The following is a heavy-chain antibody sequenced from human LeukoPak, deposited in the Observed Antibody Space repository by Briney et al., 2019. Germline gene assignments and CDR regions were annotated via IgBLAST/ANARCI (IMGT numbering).Heavy chain of an antibody. CDR2: IIPIFGTA. CDR1: GGTFSSYA. J-gene: IGHJ4*02. D-gene: IGHD5-18*01. CDR3: ARDRGTAMDPFDY. Sequence: ASVKVSCKASGGTFSSYAISWVRQAPGQGLEWMGGIIPIFGTANYAQKFQGRVTITADEFTSTAYMELSSLRSEDTAVYYCARDRGTAMDPFDYWGQGTLVTVSS. V-gene: IGHV1-69*13.